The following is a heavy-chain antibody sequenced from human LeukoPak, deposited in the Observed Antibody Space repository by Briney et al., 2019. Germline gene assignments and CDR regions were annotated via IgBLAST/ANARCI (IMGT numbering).Heavy chain of an antibody. CDR3: AKYGAYCSSTSCYRGYYYYYMDV. D-gene: IGHD2-2*02. CDR2: LRYDGSNK. V-gene: IGHV3-30*02. Sequence: GGSLRLSCAASGYTFSSYGMQWVPQAPAKGLEWVACLRYDGSNKYYAHSVKRRFTIYRDKYKTELYLQMNSLRAEDTAVYYCAKYGAYCSSTSCYRGYYYYYMDVWGKGTTVTVSS. J-gene: IGHJ6*03. CDR1: GYTFSSYG.